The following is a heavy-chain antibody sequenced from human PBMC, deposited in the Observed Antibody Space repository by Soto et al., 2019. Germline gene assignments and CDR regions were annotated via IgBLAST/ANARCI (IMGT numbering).Heavy chain of an antibody. CDR2: IIPIFGTA. V-gene: IGHV1-69*13. J-gene: IGHJ6*02. CDR3: ARDTMVRGVRAIDYYYYGMDV. D-gene: IGHD3-10*01. CDR1: GGTFSSYA. Sequence: GASVKVSCKASGGTFSSYAISWVRQAPGQGLEWMGGIIPIFGTANYAQKFQGRVTITADESTSTAYMELSSLRSEDTAVYYCARDTMVRGVRAIDYYYYGMDVWGQGTTVTVS.